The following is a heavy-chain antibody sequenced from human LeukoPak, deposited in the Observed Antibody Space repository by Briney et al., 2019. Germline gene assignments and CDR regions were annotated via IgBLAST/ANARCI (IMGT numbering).Heavy chain of an antibody. V-gene: IGHV1-69*05. CDR1: GGTFSSYA. CDR2: IIPIFGTA. J-gene: IGHJ5*02. D-gene: IGHD1-26*01. CDR3: ASFSVGATTGWFDP. Sequence: GASVKVSCKASGGTFSSYAISWVRQAPGQGLEWIGGIIPIFGTANYAQKFQGRVTITTDESTSTAYMELSSLRSEDTAVYYCASFSVGATTGWFDPWGQGTLVTVSS.